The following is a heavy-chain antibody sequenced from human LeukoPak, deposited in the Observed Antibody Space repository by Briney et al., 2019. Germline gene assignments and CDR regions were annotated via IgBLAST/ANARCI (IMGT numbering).Heavy chain of an antibody. D-gene: IGHD6-19*01. V-gene: IGHV3-23*01. CDR3: ERDPSEYEWQRGWYRDF. Sequence: GGSLRLSCAASGFSFSSYGMSWFRQAPGKGRGWVSTINNGADETHYADFVRGRFFISRDNSNSRLTLHMNNLRVEDTAVYYCERDPSEYEWQRGWYRDFWGQGSQVTVSS. CDR2: INNGADET. CDR1: GFSFSSYG. J-gene: IGHJ4*02.